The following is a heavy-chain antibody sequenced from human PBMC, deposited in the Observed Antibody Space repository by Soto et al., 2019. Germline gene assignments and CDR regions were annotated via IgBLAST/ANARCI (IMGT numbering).Heavy chain of an antibody. V-gene: IGHV3-11*06. D-gene: IGHD2-2*02. Sequence: QVQLVESGGGLVKPGGSLRLSCAASGFTFSDYYMSWIRQAPGKGLEWVSYISSSSSYTNYADSVKGRFTISRDNAKNSLYLQMNSLRAEDTAVYYCARGCSSTSCYTGDYYYYGMDVWGQGTTVTVSS. CDR1: GFTFSDYY. CDR3: ARGCSSTSCYTGDYYYYGMDV. CDR2: ISSSSSYT. J-gene: IGHJ6*02.